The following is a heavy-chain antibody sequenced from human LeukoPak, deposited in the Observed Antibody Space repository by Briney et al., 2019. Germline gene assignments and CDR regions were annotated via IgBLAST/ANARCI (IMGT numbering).Heavy chain of an antibody. J-gene: IGHJ4*02. CDR1: GYTFTSYG. V-gene: IGHV1-18*01. D-gene: IGHD3-10*01. CDR3: ARSITMVRGVTFPFDY. Sequence: ASVKASCKASGYTFTSYGISWVRQAPGQGLEWMGWISAYNGNTNYAQKLQGRVTMTTDTSTSTAYMELRSLRSDDTAVYYCARSITMVRGVTFPFDYWGQGTLVTVSS. CDR2: ISAYNGNT.